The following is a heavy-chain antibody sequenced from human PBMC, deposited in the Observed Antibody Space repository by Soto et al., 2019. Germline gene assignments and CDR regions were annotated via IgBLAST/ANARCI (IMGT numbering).Heavy chain of an antibody. Sequence: GGSLRLSCAASGFTFSRYGMHWVRQAPGKGLEWVAVTSSDGSNKYYADSVKGRFTISRDNSKNTLYLQMNSLRVEDTAVYYCGKASSHYGSGSYYTNDYWGQGTLVTVSS. CDR1: GFTFSRYG. V-gene: IGHV3-30*18. CDR2: TSSDGSNK. J-gene: IGHJ4*02. CDR3: GKASSHYGSGSYYTNDY. D-gene: IGHD3-10*01.